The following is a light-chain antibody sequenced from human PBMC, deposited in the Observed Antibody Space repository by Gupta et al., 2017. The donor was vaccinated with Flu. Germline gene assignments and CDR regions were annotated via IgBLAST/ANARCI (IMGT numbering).Light chain of an antibody. CDR1: SSEVGSYNL. CDR3: CSYAGSHVV. J-gene: IGLJ2*01. Sequence: TSSEVGSYNLVSWYQQHPGKAPKLMIYEVSKRPSGVSNRFSGSKSGNTASLTISGLQAEDEADYYCCSYAGSHVVFGGGTKLTVL. V-gene: IGLV2-23*02. CDR2: EVS.